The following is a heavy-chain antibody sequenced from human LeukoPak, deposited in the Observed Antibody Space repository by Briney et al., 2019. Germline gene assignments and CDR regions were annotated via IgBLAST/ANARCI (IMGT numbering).Heavy chain of an antibody. J-gene: IGHJ4*02. CDR1: GYTFTSYG. CDR2: ISAYNGNT. D-gene: IGHD2-2*02. V-gene: IGHV1-18*01. Sequence: AAVKDTCKASGYTFTSYGISWVRQAPGQGLEWMGWISAYNGNTNYAQKLQGRVTMTTDTSTSTAYMELRSLRSDDTAVYYCARDLNVPAAIYHFDYWGQGTLVTVSS. CDR3: ARDLNVPAAIYHFDY.